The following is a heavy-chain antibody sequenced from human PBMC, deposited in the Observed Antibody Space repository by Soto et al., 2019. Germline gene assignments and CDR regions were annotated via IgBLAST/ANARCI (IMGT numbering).Heavy chain of an antibody. J-gene: IGHJ3*02. CDR1: NGSFSVYY. D-gene: IGHD2-2*01. CDR3: ARDSTRRGACDI. CDR2: INHSGST. Sequence: PSETLSLTCAVYNGSFSVYYWTWIRQTPGKGLEWIGEINHSGSTNYNPSLKSRVTISVDTSKNQFSLKLSSVTAADTAVYYCARDSTRRGACDIWGQGTMVTVPS. V-gene: IGHV4-34*01.